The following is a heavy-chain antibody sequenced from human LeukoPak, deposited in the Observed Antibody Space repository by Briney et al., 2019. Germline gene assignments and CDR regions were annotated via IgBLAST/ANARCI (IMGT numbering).Heavy chain of an antibody. CDR1: GGSFSGYY. Sequence: SETLSLTCAVYGGSFSGYYWSWIRQPPGKGLEWIGEINHSGSTNYNPSLKSRVTISVDTSKNQFSLKLSSVTAADTAVYYCASNRSGRVRGVTRCMDVWGQGTMVTVSS. CDR3: ASNRSGRVRGVTRCMDV. J-gene: IGHJ3*01. V-gene: IGHV4-34*01. D-gene: IGHD3-10*01. CDR2: INHSGST.